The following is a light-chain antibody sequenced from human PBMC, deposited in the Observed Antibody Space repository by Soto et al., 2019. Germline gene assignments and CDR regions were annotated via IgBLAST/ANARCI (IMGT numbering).Light chain of an antibody. CDR3: QQYGSSPRT. Sequence: ESVLTQSPGTLSLSPGERATLSCRASQSVTSSYLAWYHQKPGQAPRLLIYDASNRATGIPDRFGGSGSGTDFTLTISRLEPEDFAVYYCQQYGSSPRTFGQGTKVEIK. CDR2: DAS. CDR1: QSVTSSY. J-gene: IGKJ1*01. V-gene: IGKV3-20*01.